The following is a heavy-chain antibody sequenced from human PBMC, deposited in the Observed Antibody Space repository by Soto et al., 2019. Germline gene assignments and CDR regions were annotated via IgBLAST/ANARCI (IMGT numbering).Heavy chain of an antibody. D-gene: IGHD6-6*01. J-gene: IGHJ4*02. V-gene: IGHV3-11*01. CDR1: GFTFGDYY. CDR3: ASAAAARPAAWY. Sequence: QVQLVESGGGLVKPGGSLRLSCAASGFTFGDYYMSWIRQAPGKGLEWVSYISSSGSSTYYVDSVRGRFTISRDNAKNSLYRQMDGLGAEDTAVYYCASAAAARPAAWYGGKGTLVTVSS. CDR2: ISSSGSST.